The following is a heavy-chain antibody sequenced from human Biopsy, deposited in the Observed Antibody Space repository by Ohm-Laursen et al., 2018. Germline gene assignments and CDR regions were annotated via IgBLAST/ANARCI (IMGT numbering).Heavy chain of an antibody. D-gene: IGHD5-24*01. CDR2: ISLSGATT. CDR3: ARAGVGSDGTDSYYYGMDV. Sequence: GASVKVSCKASGNTFATYHIHWVRQAPGQGLEWMGVISLSGATTSFSQKFQGRITMTRDTSTGTVYMDLNSLGSEDTAVYYCARAGVGSDGTDSYYYGMDVWGPGTTVTVSS. J-gene: IGHJ6*02. V-gene: IGHV1-46*01. CDR1: GNTFATYH.